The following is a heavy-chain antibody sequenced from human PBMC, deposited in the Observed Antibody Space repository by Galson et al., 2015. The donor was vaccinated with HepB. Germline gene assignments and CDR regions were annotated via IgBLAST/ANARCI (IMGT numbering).Heavy chain of an antibody. CDR2: ISGNGGST. D-gene: IGHD3-3*01. V-gene: IGHV3-23*01. CDR3: AKETIFGVANRAYDVFDI. J-gene: IGHJ3*02. CDR1: GFTFSTYA. Sequence: SLRLSCAASGFTFSTYAMNWVRQAPGKGLEWVSTISGNGGSTYYADSVKGRFTMSRDKSKNTLYLQMNSLRAEDTAVYYCAKETIFGVANRAYDVFDIWGQGTMVTVSS.